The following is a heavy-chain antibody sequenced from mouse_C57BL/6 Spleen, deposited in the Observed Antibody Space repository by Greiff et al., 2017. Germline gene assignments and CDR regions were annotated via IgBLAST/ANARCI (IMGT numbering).Heavy chain of an antibody. CDR3: ASYSSFDY. CDR2: IHPNSGST. D-gene: IGHD2-5*01. CDR1: GYTFNSYW. V-gene: IGHV1-64*01. Sequence: VQLQQPGAELVKPGASVKLSCTASGYTFNSYWMHWVQQRPEQGLEWIGMIHPNSGSTNYTEKFKSKATLSVDKSSSTAYMQLSSLTSEDSAVYYCASYSSFDYWGQGTTLTVSS. J-gene: IGHJ2*01.